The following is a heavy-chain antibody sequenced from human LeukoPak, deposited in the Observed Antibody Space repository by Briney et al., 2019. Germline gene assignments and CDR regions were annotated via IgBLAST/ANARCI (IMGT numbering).Heavy chain of an antibody. CDR1: GGSFSGYY. CDR3: ARGRGGSVFWYFDL. CDR2: INHSGST. V-gene: IGHV4-34*01. D-gene: IGHD3-16*01. J-gene: IGHJ2*01. Sequence: PSETLSLTCAVYGGSFSGYYWSWIRQPPGKGLEWIGEINHSGSTNYNPSLKSRVTISVDTSKNQFSLKLSSVTAADTAVYYCARGRGGSVFWYFDLWGRGTLVTVSS.